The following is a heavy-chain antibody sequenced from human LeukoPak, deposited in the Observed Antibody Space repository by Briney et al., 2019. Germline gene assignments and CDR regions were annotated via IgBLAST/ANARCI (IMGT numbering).Heavy chain of an antibody. Sequence: ASVKVSCKASGGTFSSYAISWVRQAPGPGLEWMGWINPNSGGTNYAQKFQGRVTMTRDTSISTAYMELSRLRSDDTAVYYCAILGGYSGSYYAANFDYWGQGTLVTVSS. J-gene: IGHJ4*02. V-gene: IGHV1-2*02. CDR1: GGTFSSYA. CDR3: AILGGYSGSYYAANFDY. D-gene: IGHD1-26*01. CDR2: INPNSGGT.